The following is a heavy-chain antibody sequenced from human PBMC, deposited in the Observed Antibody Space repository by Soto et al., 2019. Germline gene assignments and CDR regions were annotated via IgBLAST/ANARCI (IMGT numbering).Heavy chain of an antibody. CDR1: GDSVSIKSAA. J-gene: IGHJ4*02. V-gene: IGHV6-1*01. Sequence: SQTLSLTCAISGDSVSIKSAAWNWIRQSPSRGLEWLGRTYYRSKWYYDYADSVKSRITINSDASKNQFSLQLNSVTPEDTAAYYCARDPGYSLDYWGQGTLVTSPQ. CDR3: ARDPGYSLDY. D-gene: IGHD5-18*01. CDR2: TYYRSKWYY.